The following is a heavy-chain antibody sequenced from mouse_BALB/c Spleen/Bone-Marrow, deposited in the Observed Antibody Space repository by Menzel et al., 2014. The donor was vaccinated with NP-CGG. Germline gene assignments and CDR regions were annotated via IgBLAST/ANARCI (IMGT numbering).Heavy chain of an antibody. CDR1: GYTFTSYW. Sequence: VKLMESGAELAKPGASVKMSCKASGYTFTSYWMHWVKQRPGQSLEWIGYINPSTGYTEYNQKFKDKATLTADKSSSTAYMQLSSLTSEDSALYYCARQITTVDYAMDYWGQGTSVTVCS. D-gene: IGHD1-1*01. V-gene: IGHV1-7*01. CDR2: INPSTGYT. CDR3: ARQITTVDYAMDY. J-gene: IGHJ4*01.